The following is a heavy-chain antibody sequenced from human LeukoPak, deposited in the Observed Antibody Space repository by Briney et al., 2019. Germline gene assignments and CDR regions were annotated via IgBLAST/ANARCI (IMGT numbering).Heavy chain of an antibody. V-gene: IGHV4-38-2*02. J-gene: IGHJ4*02. CDR3: FADRGGDQGDS. CDR1: GYSIRSAYY. CDR2: IYQSGST. Sequence: SETLSLTCTVSGYSIRSAYYWGWIRQPPGKGLEWIGTIYQSGSTSYNPSLKSRVTISVDTSKNQFSLKLTSVTAADTAVYFCFADRGGDQGDSWGQGTLVTVSS. D-gene: IGHD3-16*01.